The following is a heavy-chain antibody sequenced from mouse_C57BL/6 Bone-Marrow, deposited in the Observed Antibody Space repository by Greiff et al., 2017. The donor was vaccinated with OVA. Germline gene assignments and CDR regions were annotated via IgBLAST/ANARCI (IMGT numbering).Heavy chain of an antibody. CDR3: ARLHYGSSYGWYFDV. V-gene: IGHV1-59*01. J-gene: IGHJ1*03. CDR1: GYTFTSYW. Sequence: QLQQPGAELVRPGTSVKLSCKASGYTFTSYWMHWVKQRPGQGLEWIGVIDPSDSYTNYNQKFKGKATLTVDTSSSTAYMQLSSLTSEDSAVYYCARLHYGSSYGWYFDVWGTGTTVTVSS. D-gene: IGHD1-1*01. CDR2: IDPSDSYT.